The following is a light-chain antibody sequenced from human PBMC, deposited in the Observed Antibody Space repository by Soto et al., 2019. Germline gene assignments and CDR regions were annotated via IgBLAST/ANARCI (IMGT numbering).Light chain of an antibody. CDR1: SSNVGAYNY. CDR2: EVT. Sequence: QSALTQPPSASGSPGQSVTISCTGTSSNVGAYNYVSWYQQHPGKAPKLMIYEVTKRPSGVPDRVSGSKSGSTASLTVSGLQAEDEADYYCSSWRGNNFVVFGGGTKLTVL. CDR3: SSWRGNNFVV. V-gene: IGLV2-8*01. J-gene: IGLJ2*01.